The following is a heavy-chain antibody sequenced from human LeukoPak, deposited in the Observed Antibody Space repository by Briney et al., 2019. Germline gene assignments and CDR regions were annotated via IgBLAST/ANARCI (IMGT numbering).Heavy chain of an antibody. CDR3: ARVPPPSSNYGMDV. J-gene: IGHJ6*02. CDR2: INHSGST. V-gene: IGHV4-34*01. Sequence: SETLSLTCAAYGGSFSGYYWSWIRQPPGKGLEWIGEINHSGSTNYNPSLKSRVTIALDTSMNQFSLKVSSVSAADTAVYYCARVPPPSSNYGMDVWGQGTTVTVSS. CDR1: GGSFSGYY. D-gene: IGHD2-2*01.